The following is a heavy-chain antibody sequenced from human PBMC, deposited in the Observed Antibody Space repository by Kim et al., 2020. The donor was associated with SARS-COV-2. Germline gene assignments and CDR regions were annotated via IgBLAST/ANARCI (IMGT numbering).Heavy chain of an antibody. Sequence: GGSLRLSCAASGFTFSNAWMSWVRQAPGKGLEWVGRIKSKTDGGTTDYAAPVKGRFTISRDDSKNTLYLQMNSLKTEDKAVYYCTTSGSYYFLGSKWGQGTLVTVSS. CDR3: TTSGSYYFLGSK. D-gene: IGHD1-26*01. J-gene: IGHJ4*02. CDR1: GFTFSNAW. V-gene: IGHV3-15*01. CDR2: IKSKTDGGTT.